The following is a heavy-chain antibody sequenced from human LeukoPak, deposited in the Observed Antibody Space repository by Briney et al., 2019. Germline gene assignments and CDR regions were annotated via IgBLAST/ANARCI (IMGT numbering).Heavy chain of an antibody. CDR3: AKDSTYYYDSSATMG. Sequence: GGSLRLSCAVSGFTFSSYAMHWVRQAPGQGLEWVAVISYDGSNKYYVDSVKGRFTISRDNSKNTLYLQMNSLRAEDTAVYYCAKDSTYYYDSSATMGWGQGTLVTVSS. CDR2: ISYDGSNK. J-gene: IGHJ4*02. V-gene: IGHV3-30-3*01. CDR1: GFTFSSYA. D-gene: IGHD3-22*01.